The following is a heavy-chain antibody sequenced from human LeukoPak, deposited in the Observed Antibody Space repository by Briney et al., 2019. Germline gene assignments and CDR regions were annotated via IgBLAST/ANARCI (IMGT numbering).Heavy chain of an antibody. D-gene: IGHD4-17*01. Sequence: GGSLRLSCAASGFTFSSYWMSWVRQSPGKGLEWVAVIWYDGSNKYYADSVKGRFTISRDNSKNTLYLQMNSLRAEDTAVYYCAKEMTTVTLNWFDPWGQGTLVTVSS. CDR2: IWYDGSNK. V-gene: IGHV3-33*06. CDR1: GFTFSSYW. J-gene: IGHJ5*02. CDR3: AKEMTTVTLNWFDP.